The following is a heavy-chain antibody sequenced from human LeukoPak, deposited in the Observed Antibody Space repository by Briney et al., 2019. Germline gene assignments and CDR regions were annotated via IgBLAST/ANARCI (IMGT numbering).Heavy chain of an antibody. CDR2: SYYSGTT. J-gene: IGHJ5*02. CDR3: ARHGTSGTNLNWFDP. Sequence: SETLSLTCTVSGGSISTYYWSWIRQPPGKGLEWIGYSYYSGTTTPHPSLKSRVTISVDPSKNQFSLRLTSVTAADTAVYYCARHGTSGTNLNWFDPWGQGTLVTVSS. V-gene: IGHV4-59*08. D-gene: IGHD1-1*01. CDR1: GGSISTYY.